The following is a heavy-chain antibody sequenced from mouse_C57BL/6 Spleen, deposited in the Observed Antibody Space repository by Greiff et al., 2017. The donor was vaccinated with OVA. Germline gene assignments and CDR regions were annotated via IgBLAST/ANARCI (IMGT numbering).Heavy chain of an antibody. CDR2: IYPSDSET. CDR3: ARKGTTVVAPVDY. CDR1: GYTFTSYW. Sequence: QVQLQQPGAELVRPGSSVKLSCKASGYTFTSYWMDWVKQRPGQGLEWIGNIYPSDSETHYNQKFKDKATLTVDKSSSTAYMQLSSLTSEDSAVYYCARKGTTVVAPVDYWGQGTTLTVSS. D-gene: IGHD1-1*01. V-gene: IGHV1-61*01. J-gene: IGHJ2*01.